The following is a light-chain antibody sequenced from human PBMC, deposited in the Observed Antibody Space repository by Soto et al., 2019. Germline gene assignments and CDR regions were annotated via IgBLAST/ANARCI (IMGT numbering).Light chain of an antibody. J-gene: IGLJ1*01. V-gene: IGLV1-51*02. CDR3: GAWDSSLSIFV. CDR1: SSNIGKYS. Sequence: QSVLTQPPSRSAAPVQKGTISFSGSSSNIGKYSVSWHQQLPGTAPKLLIYENDKRPSGIPDRFSCSKSGTSATLGITGLQTGDEADYYCGAWDSSLSIFVFGTGTRSPS. CDR2: END.